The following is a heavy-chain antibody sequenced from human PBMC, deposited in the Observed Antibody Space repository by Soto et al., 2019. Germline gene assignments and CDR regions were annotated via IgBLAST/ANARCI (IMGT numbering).Heavy chain of an antibody. Sequence: SETLSLTCTVSGGSISSYYWSWIRQPPGKGLEWIGYIYYSGSTNYNPSLKSRVTISVDTSKNQFSLKLSSVTAADTAVYYCARDSRLWFGETYYFDYWGQGTLVTVSS. CDR1: GGSISSYY. CDR3: ARDSRLWFGETYYFDY. D-gene: IGHD3-10*01. V-gene: IGHV4-59*01. J-gene: IGHJ4*02. CDR2: IYYSGST.